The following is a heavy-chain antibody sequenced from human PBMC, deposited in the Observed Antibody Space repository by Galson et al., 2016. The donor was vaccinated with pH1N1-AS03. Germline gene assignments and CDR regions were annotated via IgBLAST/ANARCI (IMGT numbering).Heavy chain of an antibody. V-gene: IGHV1-2*06. Sequence: SVKVSCKASGYTFTDYYIHWVRQAPGQGLEWMGRFNPNSGGAHSAQKFEGRVTMTRDTSISTAYMELSRLRSGDTAIYYCATPQSLKVGATSAFDLWGRGTLVTVTS. CDR1: GYTFTDYY. J-gene: IGHJ2*01. CDR3: ATPQSLKVGATSAFDL. CDR2: FNPNSGGA. D-gene: IGHD1-26*01.